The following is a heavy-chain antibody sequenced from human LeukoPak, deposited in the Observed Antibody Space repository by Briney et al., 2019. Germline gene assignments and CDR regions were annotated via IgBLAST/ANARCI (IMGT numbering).Heavy chain of an antibody. CDR3: ARRAGAYSHPYDY. CDR1: GFTFSSYN. J-gene: IGHJ4*02. V-gene: IGHV3-21*01. D-gene: IGHD4/OR15-4a*01. CDR2: ISSTSRSYI. Sequence: GGTLRLSCAASGFTFSSYNMNWVRQAPGKGLEWVSSISSTSRSYIYYADSVKGRFTISRDNAKNSLYLQMNSLRAEDTAVYYCARRAGAYSHPYDYWGQGTLVTVSS.